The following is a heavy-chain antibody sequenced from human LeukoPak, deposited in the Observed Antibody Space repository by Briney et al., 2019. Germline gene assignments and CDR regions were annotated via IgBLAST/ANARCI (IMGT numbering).Heavy chain of an antibody. Sequence: GGSLRLSCVASGFTFSNYWMLWVRQAPGKGLMWVSLISTDGKSTRYAESVKGRFTISRDNSKNTLYLQMNSLRAEDTAVYYCARGAERRPFDYWGQGTLVTVSS. CDR1: GFTFSNYW. CDR3: ARGAERRPFDY. D-gene: IGHD1-1*01. J-gene: IGHJ4*02. CDR2: ISTDGKST. V-gene: IGHV3-74*01.